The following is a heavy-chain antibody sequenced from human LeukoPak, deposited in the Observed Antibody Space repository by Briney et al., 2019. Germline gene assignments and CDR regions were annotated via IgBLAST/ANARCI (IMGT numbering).Heavy chain of an antibody. D-gene: IGHD5-24*01. CDR2: ISGSRSYI. CDR3: AREMAATYDAFDI. V-gene: IGHV3-21*01. J-gene: IGHJ3*02. Sequence: GGSLRLSCAASEFTFSNYNVHWIRQAPGKGLEWVSSISGSRSYIYYADSMKGRFTISRDNAKNSLYLQMNSLRAEGTAVYFCAREMAATYDAFDIWGQGAMVTVSS. CDR1: EFTFSNYN.